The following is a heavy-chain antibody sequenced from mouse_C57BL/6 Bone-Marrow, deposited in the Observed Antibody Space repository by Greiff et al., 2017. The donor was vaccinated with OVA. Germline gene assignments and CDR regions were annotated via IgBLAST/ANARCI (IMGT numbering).Heavy chain of an antibody. Sequence: VQLQQSGAELVKPGASVKLSCKASGYTFTSYWMHWVKQRPGQGLEWIGMIHPNSGSTNYNEKFKSKATLTVDKSSSTAYMQLSSLTSEDSAVYYCARILRREAMDYWGQGTSVTVSS. CDR3: ARILRREAMDY. D-gene: IGHD1-1*01. CDR2: IHPNSGST. CDR1: GYTFTSYW. J-gene: IGHJ4*01. V-gene: IGHV1-64*01.